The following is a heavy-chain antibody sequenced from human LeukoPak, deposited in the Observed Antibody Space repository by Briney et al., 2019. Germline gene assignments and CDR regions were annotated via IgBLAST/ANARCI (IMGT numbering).Heavy chain of an antibody. CDR3: ARDRGDFWSGYYTNYFDY. J-gene: IGHJ4*02. CDR1: GFTFSSYS. Sequence: GSLRLSCAASGFTFSSYSMNWVRQAPGKGLEWVSYISSSSSTIYYADSVKGRFTISRDNAKNSLYLQMNSLRAEDTAVYYCARDRGDFWSGYYTNYFDYWGQGTLVTVFS. D-gene: IGHD3-3*01. V-gene: IGHV3-48*01. CDR2: ISSSSSTI.